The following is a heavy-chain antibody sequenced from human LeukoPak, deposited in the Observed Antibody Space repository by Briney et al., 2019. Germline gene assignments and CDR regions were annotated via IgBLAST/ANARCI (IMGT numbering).Heavy chain of an antibody. V-gene: IGHV4-30-4*01. Sequence: SQTLSLTCTVSGGSISSGDYYWSWIRQPPGTGLEWIGYIYYSGSTYYNPSLKSRVTISVDTSKNQFSLKLSSVTAADTAVYYCARDLLNEGNHLDYWGQGTLVTVSS. CDR2: IYYSGST. CDR3: ARDLLNEGNHLDY. CDR1: GGSISSGDYY. D-gene: IGHD4-23*01. J-gene: IGHJ4*02.